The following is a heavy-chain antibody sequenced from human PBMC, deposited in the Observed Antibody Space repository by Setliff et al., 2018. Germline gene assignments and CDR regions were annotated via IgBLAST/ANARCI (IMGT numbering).Heavy chain of an antibody. Sequence: GGSLRLSCAASGFTFSSYGMHWVRQAPGKGLEWVAFILYDGSNKYYADSVKGRFTISRDNSKNTLYLQMNTLRTEDTAVYYCARDFRGGLPAATHNYNFWSGVKDVWGKGTTVTVSS. CDR3: ARDFRGGLPAATHNYNFWSGVKDV. D-gene: IGHD3-3*01. J-gene: IGHJ6*04. CDR2: ILYDGSNK. V-gene: IGHV3-30*02. CDR1: GFTFSSYG.